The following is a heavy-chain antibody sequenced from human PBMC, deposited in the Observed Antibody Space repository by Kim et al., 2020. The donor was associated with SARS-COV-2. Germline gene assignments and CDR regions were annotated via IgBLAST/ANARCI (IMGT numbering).Heavy chain of an antibody. CDR3: ARDLKPARASAADTYNYG. D-gene: IGHD6-13*01. CDR1: GFTFSSYA. Sequence: GGSLRLSCAASGFTFSSYAIHWVRQAPGKGLEWVAVISYDGSNKYYADPVKGRFTISRDNSKNTLYLQMNSLRAEDTAVSYCARDLKPARASAADTYNYG. V-gene: IGHV3-30*14. J-gene: IGHJ6*01. CDR2: ISYDGSNK.